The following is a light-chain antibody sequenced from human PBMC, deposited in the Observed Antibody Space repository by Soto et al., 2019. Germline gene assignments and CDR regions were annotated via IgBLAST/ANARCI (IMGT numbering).Light chain of an antibody. CDR3: SSYPGMTVI. Sequence: QSALTQPPSASGSPGQSVTISCTGTSSDVGRYNYVSWFQQHPGKAPKFMIYEVSKRPSGVPDRFSGSKSGNTASLTVSGLQAEDEADYYCSSYPGMTVIFGGGTQLTVL. CDR2: EVS. CDR1: SSDVGRYNY. J-gene: IGLJ7*01. V-gene: IGLV2-8*01.